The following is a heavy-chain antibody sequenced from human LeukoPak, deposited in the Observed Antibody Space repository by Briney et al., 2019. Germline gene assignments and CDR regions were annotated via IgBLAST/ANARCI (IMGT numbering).Heavy chain of an antibody. CDR2: ISGSGDTT. CDR1: GFTFSNYA. J-gene: IGHJ2*01. V-gene: IGHV3-23*01. Sequence: GGSLRLSCAASGFTFSNYAMSWVRQAPGKGLEWVSAISGSGDTTYYTDSVKGRFTISRDNSKNTLYLQVNSLRAEDTAVYYCGRKSGVVGATLGYWYFDLWGRGTLVTVSS. D-gene: IGHD1-26*01. CDR3: GRKSGVVGATLGYWYFDL.